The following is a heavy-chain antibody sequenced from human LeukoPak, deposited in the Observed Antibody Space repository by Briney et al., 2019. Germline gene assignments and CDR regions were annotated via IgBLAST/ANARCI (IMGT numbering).Heavy chain of an antibody. V-gene: IGHV1-3*01. CDR3: ARDMAVAGPDY. CDR1: EYTFTSYA. CDR2: INAGNGNT. Sequence: ASVNVSCTASEYTFTSYAMHWVRQAPGQRLEWMGWINAGNGNTKYSQKFQGRVTITRDTSASTAYMELSSLRSEDTAVYYCARDMAVAGPDYWGQGTLVTVSS. J-gene: IGHJ4*02. D-gene: IGHD6-19*01.